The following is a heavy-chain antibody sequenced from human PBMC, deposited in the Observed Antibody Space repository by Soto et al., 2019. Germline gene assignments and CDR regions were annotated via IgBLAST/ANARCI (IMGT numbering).Heavy chain of an antibody. V-gene: IGHV1-69*01. D-gene: IGHD3-22*01. CDR2: VIPMFGTA. Sequence: QVQLVQSGAEVKKPGSSAKVSCKASGGTFSRYAISWVRQAPGQGLEWMGGVIPMFGTANYAQKFKGRVTITADESTSTAYMELRGLRSEDTAIYYCARGWGLDTSDYYYAYWGQGTLVTVSS. CDR3: ARGWGLDTSDYYYAY. CDR1: GGTFSRYA. J-gene: IGHJ4*02.